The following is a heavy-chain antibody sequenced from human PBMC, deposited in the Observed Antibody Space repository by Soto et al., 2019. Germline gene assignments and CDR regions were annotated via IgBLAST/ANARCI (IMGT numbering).Heavy chain of an antibody. CDR2: IYYSGST. V-gene: IGHV4-31*03. Sequence: QVQLQESGPGLVKPSQTLSLTCTVSGGSISSGGYYWSWIRQHPGKGLEWIGYIYYSGSTYYNPSLKSRVTISVDTSKNQFSLKLSSVTAADTAVYYCAREKASRDGYKTQSVILSGMDVWGQGTTVTVSS. CDR3: AREKASRDGYKTQSVILSGMDV. D-gene: IGHD3-16*02. CDR1: GGSISSGGYY. J-gene: IGHJ6*02.